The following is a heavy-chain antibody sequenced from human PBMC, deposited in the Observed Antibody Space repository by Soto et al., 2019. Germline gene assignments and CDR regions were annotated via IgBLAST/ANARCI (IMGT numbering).Heavy chain of an antibody. D-gene: IGHD3-10*01. V-gene: IGHV3-48*01. CDR1: GFTFNVYN. J-gene: IGHJ3*02. CDR2: ISSSSTTI. CDR3: ARGGPCFGVLSAFDM. Sequence: EVRLVESGGGLEQPGGSLRLSCEVSGFTFNVYNMNWVRQAPGKGLEWVSYISSSSTTIYYADSVKGRFTISSDDARKSLFLQMNSLISSDTAVYYCARGGPCFGVLSAFDMWGQAKMVTFSS.